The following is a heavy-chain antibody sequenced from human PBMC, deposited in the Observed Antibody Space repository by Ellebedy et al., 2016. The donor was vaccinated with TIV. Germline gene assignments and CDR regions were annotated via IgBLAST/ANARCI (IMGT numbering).Heavy chain of an antibody. Sequence: PGGSLRLSCVVSGFSSDDYAMHWVRQAPGKGLEWVSGISWNSGRIDYADSVKGRFTVSRDNAKNSLYLQMNSLRPEDTAFYYCAKDSHSHNEGFFDMWGQGTMVTVSS. D-gene: IGHD1-1*01. J-gene: IGHJ3*02. CDR2: ISWNSGRI. CDR3: AKDSHSHNEGFFDM. CDR1: GFSSDDYA. V-gene: IGHV3-9*02.